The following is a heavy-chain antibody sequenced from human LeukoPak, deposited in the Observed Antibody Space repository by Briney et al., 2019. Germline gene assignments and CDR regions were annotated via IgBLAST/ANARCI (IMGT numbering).Heavy chain of an antibody. J-gene: IGHJ4*02. CDR3: ARIYAIAARSSFDY. CDR1: GYTFTSYD. V-gene: IGHV1-8*01. Sequence: ASXXVSCKASGYTFTSYDINWVRQATGQGREWMGWMNPNSGNTGYAQKFQGRVTMNRNTSISTEYMELSSLRSEDTAVYYCARIYAIAARSSFDYWGQGTLVTVSS. D-gene: IGHD6-6*01. CDR2: MNPNSGNT.